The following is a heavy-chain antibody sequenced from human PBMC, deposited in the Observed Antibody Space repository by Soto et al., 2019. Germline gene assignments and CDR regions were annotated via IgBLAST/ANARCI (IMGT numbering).Heavy chain of an antibody. Sequence: SETLSLTCTVSGGSISSYYWSWIRQPPGKGLEWIGYIYYSGSTNYNPSLKSRVTISVDTSKNQFSLKLSSVTAADTAVYYCARFVAARSDWFDPWGQGTLVTVSS. J-gene: IGHJ5*02. CDR2: IYYSGST. V-gene: IGHV4-59*08. CDR3: ARFVAARSDWFDP. CDR1: GGSISSYY. D-gene: IGHD6-6*01.